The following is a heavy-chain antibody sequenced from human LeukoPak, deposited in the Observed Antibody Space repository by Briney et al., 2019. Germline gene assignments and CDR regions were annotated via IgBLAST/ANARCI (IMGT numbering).Heavy chain of an antibody. D-gene: IGHD2-21*02. Sequence: GGSLRLSCSASGFTVSSDYMGWVRQALGKGLEWLSVIYSGGSTYYADSVKGRFTISRDNSKNTVYLQMNTLRVEDTAVYYCARGGSVPATRSFDYWGQGTLVTVPS. J-gene: IGHJ4*02. CDR2: IYSGGST. CDR1: GFTVSSDY. V-gene: IGHV3-66*01. CDR3: ARGGSVPATRSFDY.